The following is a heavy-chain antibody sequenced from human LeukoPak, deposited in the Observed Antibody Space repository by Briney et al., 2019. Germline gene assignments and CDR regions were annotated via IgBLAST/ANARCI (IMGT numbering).Heavy chain of an antibody. Sequence: SETLSLTCIVSGGSISSDYWNWVRQPPGKGLEWVGYMYYSGITNYNPSLKSRVTLSVDTSKKQFSLKMISVTAADTAVYYCARVFWGSSSIRGRDAFDIWGQGTMVTVSS. V-gene: IGHV4-59*01. J-gene: IGHJ3*02. CDR1: GGSISSDY. D-gene: IGHD6-13*01. CDR2: MYYSGIT. CDR3: ARVFWGSSSIRGRDAFDI.